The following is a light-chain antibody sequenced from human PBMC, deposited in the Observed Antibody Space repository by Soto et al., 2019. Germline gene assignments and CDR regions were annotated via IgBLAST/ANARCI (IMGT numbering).Light chain of an antibody. CDR2: DAS. J-gene: IGKJ4*01. CDR3: QQFSSYPLT. Sequence: EFVLTQSPGTLSLSPVERATLSCRSSQTVRNNYFAWYQQKPGQAPRLLIYDASSRATGIPDRFSGGGSGTDFTLTISRLEPEDFAVYYCQQFSSYPLTFGGGTKVDIK. V-gene: IGKV3-20*01. CDR1: QTVRNNY.